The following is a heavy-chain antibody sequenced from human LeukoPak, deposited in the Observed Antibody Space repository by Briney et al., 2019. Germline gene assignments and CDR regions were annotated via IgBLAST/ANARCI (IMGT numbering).Heavy chain of an antibody. CDR3: ARDPDDRNGYYPTDY. CDR1: GYTFTGHY. D-gene: IGHD3-22*01. J-gene: IGHJ4*02. V-gene: IGHV1-2*02. Sequence: ASVTVSCKASGYTFTGHYMHWVRQAPGQGLEWVGWIYPNSGGTNYAQKFQGRVTMTRDTSSSTVHMELSRLRSDDTAVYYCARDPDDRNGYYPTDYWGQGTLVTVSS. CDR2: IYPNSGGT.